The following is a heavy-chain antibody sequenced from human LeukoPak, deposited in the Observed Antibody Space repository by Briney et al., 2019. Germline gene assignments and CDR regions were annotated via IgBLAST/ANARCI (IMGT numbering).Heavy chain of an antibody. V-gene: IGHV3-7*01. CDR1: GFTFSSYW. D-gene: IGHD6-19*01. J-gene: IGHJ4*02. Sequence: SVRLSCAASGFTFSSYWMTWVRQAPGKGLEWVAKIKQDGIEKYYVDSMKGRFTIPRDNAKNALYLQMNSLRSEDTAVYYCARCGHGSGCLFDYWGQGTLVTVSS. CDR2: IKQDGIEK. CDR3: ARCGHGSGCLFDY.